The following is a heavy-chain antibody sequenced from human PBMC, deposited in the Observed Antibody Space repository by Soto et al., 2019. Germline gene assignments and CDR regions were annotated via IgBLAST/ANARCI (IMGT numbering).Heavy chain of an antibody. CDR1: GGTFSSYA. CDR2: IIPIFGTA. J-gene: IGHJ4*02. CDR3: ARDLGEDTAMVLDAFDY. Sequence: SVKVSCKASGGTFSSYAISWVRQAPGQGLEWMGGIIPIFGTANYAQKFQGRVTITADESTSTAYMELSSLRSEDTAVYYCARDLGEDTAMVLDAFDYWGQGTLVTVSS. D-gene: IGHD5-18*01. V-gene: IGHV1-69*13.